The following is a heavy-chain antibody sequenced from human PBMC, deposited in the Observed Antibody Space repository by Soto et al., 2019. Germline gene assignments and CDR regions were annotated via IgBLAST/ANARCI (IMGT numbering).Heavy chain of an antibody. D-gene: IGHD2-21*02. CDR3: ARAGPYCGSDCYPWAFDI. J-gene: IGHJ3*02. CDR2: IWYEGLNI. Sequence: QVQLVESGGGVVQPGTSLRLSCAASGFTFSTYGMHWVRQTPGKGLEWVAIIWYEGLNIYYADSVKGRFTISRDDSKNTVYLEMNSLRPGDTGVYYCARAGPYCGSDCYPWAFDIWGHGTVVTVSS. CDR1: GFTFSTYG. V-gene: IGHV3-33*01.